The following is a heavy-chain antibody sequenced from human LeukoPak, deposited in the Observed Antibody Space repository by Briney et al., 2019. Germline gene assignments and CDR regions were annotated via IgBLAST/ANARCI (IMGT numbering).Heavy chain of an antibody. V-gene: IGHV4-39*07. D-gene: IGHD6-19*01. Sequence: PSETLSLTCTVSGGSISSSSYYWGWIRQPPGKGLEWIGSIYYSGSTYYNPSLKSRVTISVDTSKNQFSLKLSSVTAADTAVYYCARDLYMYSSGWNGYRSDPWGQGTLVTVSS. CDR3: ARDLYMYSSGWNGYRSDP. J-gene: IGHJ5*02. CDR2: IYYSGST. CDR1: GGSISSSSYY.